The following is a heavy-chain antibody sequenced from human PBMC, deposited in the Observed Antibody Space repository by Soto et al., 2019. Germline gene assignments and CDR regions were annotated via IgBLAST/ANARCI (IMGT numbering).Heavy chain of an antibody. CDR1: GFTFSSYA. D-gene: IGHD1-7*01. CDR3: AKDLRSLELELPLD. CDR2: ISGSGGST. V-gene: IGHV3-23*01. Sequence: GGSLRLSCAASGFTFSSYAMSWVRQAPGKGLEWVSAISGSGGSTYYADSVKGRFTISRDKSKNTLYLQMNSLRAEDTAVYYCAKDLRSLELELPLDWGQGTLVTVSS. J-gene: IGHJ4*02.